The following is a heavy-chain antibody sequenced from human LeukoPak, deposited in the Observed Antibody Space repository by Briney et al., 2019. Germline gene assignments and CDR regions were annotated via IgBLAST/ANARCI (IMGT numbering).Heavy chain of an antibody. J-gene: IGHJ3*01. CDR2: INQDGSEE. CDR1: GFTFRTYW. V-gene: IGHV3-7*01. D-gene: IGHD1-7*01. Sequence: GGSLRLSCAASGFTFRTYWMSWIRQAPGKEPEWVADINQDGSEEYYLQSVRGRFTVSRDNAQKAVFLQMTNLRADDTALYYCARWKMELQRNAFDFWGQGTVVTVSS. CDR3: ARWKMELQRNAFDF.